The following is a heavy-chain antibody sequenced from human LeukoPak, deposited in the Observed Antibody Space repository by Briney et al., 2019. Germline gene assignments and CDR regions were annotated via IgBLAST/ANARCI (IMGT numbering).Heavy chain of an antibody. CDR3: ASARPDYYYYGMDV. V-gene: IGHV1-2*04. Sequence: ASVKVSCKASGYTFTGYYMHWVRQAPGQGLEWMGWINPNSGGTNYVQKFQGWVTMTRDTSISTAYMELSRLRSDDTAVYYCASARPDYYYYGMDVWGQGTTVTVSS. J-gene: IGHJ6*02. CDR2: INPNSGGT. CDR1: GYTFTGYY.